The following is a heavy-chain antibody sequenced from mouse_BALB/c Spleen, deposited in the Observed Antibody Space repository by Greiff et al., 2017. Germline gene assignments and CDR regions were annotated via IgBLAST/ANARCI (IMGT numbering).Heavy chain of an antibody. CDR2: IWGDGST. CDR1: GFSLTGYG. D-gene: IGHD4-1*01. J-gene: IGHJ4*01. CDR3: ARGGGLGRKGYAMDY. V-gene: IGHV2-6-7*01. Sequence: QVQLKQSGPGLVAPSQSLSITCTVSGFSLTGYGVNWVRQPPGKGLEWLGMIWGDGSTDYNSALKSRLSISKDNSKSQVFLKMNSLQTDDTARYYCARGGGLGRKGYAMDYWGQGTSVTVSS.